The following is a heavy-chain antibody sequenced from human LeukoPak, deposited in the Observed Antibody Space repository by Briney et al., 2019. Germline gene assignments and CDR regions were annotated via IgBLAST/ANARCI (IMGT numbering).Heavy chain of an antibody. Sequence: SETLSLTCTVSGGSISSSSYYWGWIRQPPGKGLEWIGSIYYSGSTYYNPSLKSRVTISVDTSKNQFSLKLSSVTAADTAVYYCARGGLCSSTSWYVFDWFDPWGQGTLVTVSS. CDR2: IYYSGST. J-gene: IGHJ5*02. CDR3: ARGGLCSSTSWYVFDWFDP. V-gene: IGHV4-39*07. CDR1: GGSISSSSYY. D-gene: IGHD2-2*01.